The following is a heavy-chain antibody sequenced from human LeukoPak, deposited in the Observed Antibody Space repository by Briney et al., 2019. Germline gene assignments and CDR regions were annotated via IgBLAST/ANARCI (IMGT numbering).Heavy chain of an antibody. D-gene: IGHD2-2*01. Sequence: GESLKISCKGSGYSFTSYWIGWVRQMPGKGLEWMGIIYPGDSDTRYSPSFQGQVTISADKSISTAYLQWSSLKASDTAMYYRARRLGYCSSTSCYHWFDPWGQGTLVTVSS. CDR1: GYSFTSYW. CDR3: ARRLGYCSSTSCYHWFDP. V-gene: IGHV5-51*01. CDR2: IYPGDSDT. J-gene: IGHJ5*02.